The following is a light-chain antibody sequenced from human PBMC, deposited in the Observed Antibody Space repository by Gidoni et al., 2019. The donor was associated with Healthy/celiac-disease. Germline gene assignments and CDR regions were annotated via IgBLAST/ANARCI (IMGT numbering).Light chain of an antibody. J-gene: IGKJ5*01. Sequence: DIVVTQSPLSLPVTPGEPASISCRTSQSLLHSNGYKYLDWYLQKPGQSPHLLIYLGSSRASGVPDRFSGSGSGTDFTLKISRVEAEDVGVYYCMQALQTPITFGQGTRLEIK. CDR3: MQALQTPIT. CDR1: QSLLHSNGYKY. CDR2: LGS. V-gene: IGKV2-28*01.